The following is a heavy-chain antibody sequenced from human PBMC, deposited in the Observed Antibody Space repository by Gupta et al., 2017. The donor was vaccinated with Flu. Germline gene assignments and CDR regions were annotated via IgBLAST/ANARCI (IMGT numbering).Heavy chain of an antibody. CDR2: INDSGSS. CDR3: ARGRGEYDRSGFSY. J-gene: IGHJ4*02. CDR1: GGSFSGYY. Sequence: QVELEQGGAGLVKPSETLSLTCAVYGGSFSGYYWSWIRQPPGKGLEWIGEINDSGSSNFNPSLKSRVTMSEDTSKNQFSRKLRSVTAADTAVYYCARGRGEYDRSGFSYWGQGILVTVSS. V-gene: IGHV4-34*01. D-gene: IGHD3-22*01.